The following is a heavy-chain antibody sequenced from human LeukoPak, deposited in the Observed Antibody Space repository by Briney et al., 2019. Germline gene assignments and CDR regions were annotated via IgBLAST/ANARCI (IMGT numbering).Heavy chain of an antibody. CDR2: INHSGST. CDR1: GGSFSGYY. J-gene: IGHJ5*02. V-gene: IGHV4-34*01. Sequence: SETLSLTCAVYGGSFSGYYWSWIRQPPGKGLEWIGVINHSGSTNYNPSLKSRVTISVDTSKNQFSLKLSSVTAADTAVYYCARRRVGATYNWFDPWGQGTLVTVSS. CDR3: ARRRVGATYNWFDP. D-gene: IGHD1-26*01.